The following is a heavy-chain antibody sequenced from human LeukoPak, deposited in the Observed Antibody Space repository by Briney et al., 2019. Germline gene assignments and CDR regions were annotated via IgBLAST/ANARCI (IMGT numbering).Heavy chain of an antibody. J-gene: IGHJ4*02. CDR1: GGTFSSYA. V-gene: IGHV1-69*06. D-gene: IGHD5-18*01. CDR3: ASPGGYSYGSDFDY. Sequence: ASVKVSCKASGGTFSSYAISWVRQAPGQGLEWMGGIIPIFGTANYAQKFQGRVTITADKSTSTAYMELSGLRSEDTAVYYCASPGGYSYGSDFDYWGQGTLVTVSS. CDR2: IIPIFGTA.